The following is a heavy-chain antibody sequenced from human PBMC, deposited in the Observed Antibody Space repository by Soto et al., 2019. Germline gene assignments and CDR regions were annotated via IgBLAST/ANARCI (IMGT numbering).Heavy chain of an antibody. CDR1: GFSLSTTEES. D-gene: IGHD2-21*02. J-gene: IGHJ4*02. V-gene: IGHV2-5*02. CDR3: AHGSCFGADCYPNPYFDF. CDR2: IYWDDDK. Sequence: QITLKESGPTLVKPTQTLTLTCTFSGFSLSTTEESVGWIRQPPGKAPEWLALIYWDDDKRYSPSLKTRLTITKDTSKNQVVLTVTNVDPVDTATYYCAHGSCFGADCYPNPYFDFWGQGILVTVSS.